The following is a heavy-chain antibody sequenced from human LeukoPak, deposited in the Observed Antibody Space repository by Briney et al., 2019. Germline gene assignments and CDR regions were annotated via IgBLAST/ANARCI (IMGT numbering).Heavy chain of an antibody. J-gene: IGHJ5*02. D-gene: IGHD2-2*01. CDR3: ARDVWADCSSTSCYPNEKSNWFDP. CDR2: IYHSGST. Sequence: ASETLSLTCTVSGYSISSGYYWGWIRQPPGKGVEWIGSIYHSGSTYYNPSLKSRVTISVDTTKNQFSLKLSSVTAADTAVYYCARDVWADCSSTSCYPNEKSNWFDPGGQGTLVTVPS. CDR1: GYSISSGYY. V-gene: IGHV4-38-2*02.